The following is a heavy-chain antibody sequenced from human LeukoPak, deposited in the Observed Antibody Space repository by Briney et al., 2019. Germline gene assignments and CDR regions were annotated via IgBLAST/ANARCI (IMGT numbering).Heavy chain of an antibody. CDR2: IYTSGST. D-gene: IGHD2-2*01. CDR3: ASGTYCSSTSCYWDY. CDR1: GGSISSYY. J-gene: IGHJ4*02. V-gene: IGHV4-4*07. Sequence: NPSETLSLTCTVSGGSISSYYWSWIRQPAGKGLEWIGRIYTSGSTNYNPSLKSRVPMSVDTSKNQFSLKLSSVTAADTAVYYCASGTYCSSTSCYWDYWGQGTLVTVSS.